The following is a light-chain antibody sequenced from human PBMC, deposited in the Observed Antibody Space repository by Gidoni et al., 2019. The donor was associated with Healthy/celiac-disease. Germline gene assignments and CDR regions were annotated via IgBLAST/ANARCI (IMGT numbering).Light chain of an antibody. CDR2: AAS. CDR1: QGISSY. V-gene: IGKV1-8*01. J-gene: IGKJ3*01. CDR3: QQYYSYPVT. Sequence: AIRLTQSPSSFSASTGARVTITCRATQGISSYLAWYQQKPGKAPKLLIYAASTFQSGVPSRFSGSGSGTDFTLTISCLQSEDFATYYCQQYYSYPVTFGPGTKVDIK.